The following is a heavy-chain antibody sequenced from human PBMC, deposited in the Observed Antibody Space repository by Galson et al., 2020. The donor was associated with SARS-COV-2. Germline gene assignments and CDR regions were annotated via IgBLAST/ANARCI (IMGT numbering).Heavy chain of an antibody. D-gene: IGHD5-12*01. CDR1: GGAMSSSSYY. CDR2: FYLGGST. CDR3: ARSYSGYDFGLGY. J-gene: IGHJ4*02. V-gene: IGHV4-39*07. Sequence: SETLSLTCTVSGGAMSSSSYYWGWIRQPPGKGLQFLGTFYLGGSTYYNPSLKSRVTISVDTPENLFSLKLDSVTAADTSVESCARSYSGYDFGLGYWGQGALVTVSS.